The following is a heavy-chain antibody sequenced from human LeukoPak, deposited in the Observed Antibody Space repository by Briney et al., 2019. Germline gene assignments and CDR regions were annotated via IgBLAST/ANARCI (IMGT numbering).Heavy chain of an antibody. CDR1: GFRFSSYS. D-gene: IGHD3-22*01. Sequence: GGSLRLSCAATGFRFSSYSMNWVRQAPGKGLEWVSYISSSSSTIYYADSVKGRFTISRDNAKNSLYLQMNSLRAEDTAVYYCARDSLIEYYGMDVWGQGTTVTVSS. CDR2: ISSSSSTI. J-gene: IGHJ6*02. CDR3: ARDSLIEYYGMDV. V-gene: IGHV3-48*04.